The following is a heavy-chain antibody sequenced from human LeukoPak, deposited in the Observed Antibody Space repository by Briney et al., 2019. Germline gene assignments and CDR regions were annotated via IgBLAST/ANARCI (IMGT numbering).Heavy chain of an antibody. Sequence: SETLSLTCTVSGGSISNITYYWSWIRQPPGKGLEWIGSGCYSRTTYYNTSLRSRVTISLDTAKNQFSLKLTSVTAADTAVYYCARAADYYDSSGEIDYWGQGTLVTVSS. CDR1: GGSISNITYY. D-gene: IGHD3-22*01. CDR3: ARAADYYDSSGEIDY. CDR2: GCYSRTT. J-gene: IGHJ4*02. V-gene: IGHV4-39*07.